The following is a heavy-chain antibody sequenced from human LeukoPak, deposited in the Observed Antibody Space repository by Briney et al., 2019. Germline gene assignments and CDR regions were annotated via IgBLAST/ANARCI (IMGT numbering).Heavy chain of an antibody. D-gene: IGHD1-20*01. CDR1: GYTFTSYG. CDR2: ISAYNGNT. Sequence: ASVKVSCKASGYTFTSYGISWVRQAPGQGLGWMGWISAYNGNTNYAQKLQGRVTMTTDTSTSTAYMELRSLRSDDTAVYYCARVITGSHYYYYGMDVWGQGTTVTVSS. J-gene: IGHJ6*02. CDR3: ARVITGSHYYYYGMDV. V-gene: IGHV1-18*01.